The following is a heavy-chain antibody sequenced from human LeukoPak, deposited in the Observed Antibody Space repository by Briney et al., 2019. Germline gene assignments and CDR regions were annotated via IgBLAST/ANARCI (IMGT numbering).Heavy chain of an antibody. CDR3: ARGRVVPAAKNNWFDP. CDR1: GGSISSYY. J-gene: IGHJ5*02. CDR2: IYTSGSI. Sequence: SETLSLTCTVSGGSISSYYWSWIRQPAGKGLEWIGRIYTSGSINYNPSLKSRVTMSVDKSKNQFSLKLSSVTAADTAVYYCARGRVVPAAKNNWFDPWGQGTLVTVSS. V-gene: IGHV4-4*07. D-gene: IGHD2-2*01.